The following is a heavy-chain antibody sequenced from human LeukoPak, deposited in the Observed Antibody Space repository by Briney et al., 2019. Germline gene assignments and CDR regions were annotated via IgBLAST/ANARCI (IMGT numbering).Heavy chain of an antibody. CDR3: TRLPTLKTFDY. V-gene: IGHV3-73*01. Sequence: GGSLRLSCVASGFTFSSYEMNWVRQASGKGLEWVGRITSKADSYATAYAESVKGRFTISRDDSKNTAYLQMNSLQTEDTAVYYCTRLPTLKTFDYWGQGVLVTVSS. D-gene: IGHD4-17*01. J-gene: IGHJ4*02. CDR1: GFTFSSYE. CDR2: ITSKADSYAT.